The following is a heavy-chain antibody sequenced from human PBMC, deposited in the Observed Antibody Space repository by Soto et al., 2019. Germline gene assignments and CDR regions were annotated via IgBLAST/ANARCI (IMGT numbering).Heavy chain of an antibody. D-gene: IGHD6-6*01. CDR1: GFTFSSYG. CDR3: AKDRGSSSFDY. J-gene: IGHJ4*02. Sequence: QVQLVESGGGVVQPGRSLSLSCAASGFTFSSYGMHWVRQAPGKGLEWVAVISYDGSNKYYADSVKGRFTISRDNSKHKLYLPMNSLSAEYPAVSYCAKDRGSSSFDYWGQGTLVTVSS. V-gene: IGHV3-30*18. CDR2: ISYDGSNK.